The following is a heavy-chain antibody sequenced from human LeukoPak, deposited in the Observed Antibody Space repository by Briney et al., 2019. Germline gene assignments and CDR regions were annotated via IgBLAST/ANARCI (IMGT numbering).Heavy chain of an antibody. CDR3: ARGIAAAGTIDY. J-gene: IGHJ4*02. CDR1: GGSISSYY. V-gene: IGHV4-59*08. D-gene: IGHD6-13*01. Sequence: SSETLSLTCTVSGGSISSYYWSWIRQPPGKGLEWIGYIYYSGSTNYNPSLKSRVTISVDTSENQFSLKLSSVTAADTAVYYCARGIAAAGTIDYWGQGTLVTVSS. CDR2: IYYSGST.